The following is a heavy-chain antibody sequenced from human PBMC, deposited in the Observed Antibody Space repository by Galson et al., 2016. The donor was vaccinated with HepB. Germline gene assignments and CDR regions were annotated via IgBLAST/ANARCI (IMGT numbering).Heavy chain of an antibody. CDR2: IYPGDSDT. J-gene: IGHJ3*02. CDR1: GHTFSSYW. CDR3: AGHYDSSGQSPLNAFDM. V-gene: IGHV5-51*01. Sequence: QSGAEVKKPGESLTISCKASGHTFSSYWIGWVRQMPGKGLEWMGIIYPGDSDTRYSPSFHGPVTISADKSINTAYLQWSSLKASDTAIYYCAGHYDSSGQSPLNAFDMWGQGTVVTVSS. D-gene: IGHD3-22*01.